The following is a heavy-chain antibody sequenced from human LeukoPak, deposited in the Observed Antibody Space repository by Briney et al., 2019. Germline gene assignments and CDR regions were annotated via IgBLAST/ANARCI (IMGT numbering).Heavy chain of an antibody. Sequence: PGGSLRLSCAASGFTFSSYAMHWVRQAPGKGLEWVAVISYDGSNKYYADSVKGRFTISRDNSKNTLYLQMNSLRAEDTAVYYCASLVGVITPDYWGQGTLVTVSS. CDR1: GFTFSSYA. J-gene: IGHJ4*02. CDR2: ISYDGSNK. V-gene: IGHV3-30-3*01. CDR3: ASLVGVITPDY. D-gene: IGHD3-22*01.